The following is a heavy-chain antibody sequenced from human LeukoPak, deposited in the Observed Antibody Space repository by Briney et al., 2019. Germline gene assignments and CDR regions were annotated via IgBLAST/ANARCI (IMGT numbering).Heavy chain of an antibody. D-gene: IGHD1-26*01. V-gene: IGHV3-20*04. CDR1: GFTFSSYA. CDR2: INWNGGST. J-gene: IGHJ4*02. Sequence: GGSLRLSCAASGFTFSSYAMSWVRQAPGKGLEWVSGINWNGGSTGYADSVKGRFTISRDNAKNSLYLQMNSLRAEDTALYYCARDRDSGSYDYWGQGTLVTVSS. CDR3: ARDRDSGSYDY.